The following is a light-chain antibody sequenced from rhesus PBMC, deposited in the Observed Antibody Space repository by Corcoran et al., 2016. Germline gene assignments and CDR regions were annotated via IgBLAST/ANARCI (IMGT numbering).Light chain of an antibody. CDR3: LQYSSSPYS. CDR2: KAS. J-gene: IGKJ2*01. Sequence: DIQMTQSPSSLSASVGDTVTITCRASQSISSWLDWYQQKPGKAPKLLIYKASSLQSGVPSRFSGSGSGTDFTLPISSLQPEDFATYYCLQYSSSPYSFGQGTKVEIK. CDR1: QSISSW. V-gene: IGKV1-22*01.